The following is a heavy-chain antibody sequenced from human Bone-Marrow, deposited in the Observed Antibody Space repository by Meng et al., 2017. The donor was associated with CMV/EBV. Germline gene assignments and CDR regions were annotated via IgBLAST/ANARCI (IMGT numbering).Heavy chain of an antibody. D-gene: IGHD1-26*01. CDR3: AIEVELTESRDY. CDR2: IIPIFGTA. CDR1: GYTFTSYG. V-gene: IGHV1-69*05. J-gene: IGHJ4*02. Sequence: SVKVSCKASGYTFTSYGISWVRQAPGQGLEWMGGIIPIFGTANYAQKFQGRVTITTDESTSTAYMELSSLRSEDTAVYYCAIEVELTESRDYWGQGTRVTDSS.